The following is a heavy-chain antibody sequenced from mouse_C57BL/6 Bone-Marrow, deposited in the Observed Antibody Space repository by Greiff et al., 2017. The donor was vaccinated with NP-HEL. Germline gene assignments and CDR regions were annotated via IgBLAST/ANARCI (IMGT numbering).Heavy chain of an antibody. CDR1: GYTFTSYW. J-gene: IGHJ4*01. CDR3: ARWFNYAMDY. Sequence: QVQLKQPGAELVRPGSSVKLSCKASGYTFTSYWMHWVKQRPIQGLEWIGNIDPSDSETHYNQKFKDKATLTVDKSSSTAYMQLSSLTSEDSAVYYCARWFNYAMDYWGQGTSVTVSS. V-gene: IGHV1-52*01. CDR2: IDPSDSET. D-gene: IGHD2-2*01.